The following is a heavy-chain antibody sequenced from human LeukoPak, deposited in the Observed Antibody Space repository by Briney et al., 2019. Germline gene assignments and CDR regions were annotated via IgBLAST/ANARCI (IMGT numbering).Heavy chain of an antibody. CDR3: AGATGYCSSTSCNNWFDP. CDR2: IYYSGST. Sequence: SETLSLTCTVSGGSISSSSYYWGWIRQPPGKGLEWIGSIYYSGSTYYNPSLKSRVTISVDTSKNQFALKLSSVTAADTAVYYCAGATGYCSSTSCNNWFDPWGQGTLVTVSS. D-gene: IGHD2-2*01. CDR1: GGSISSSSYY. J-gene: IGHJ5*02. V-gene: IGHV4-39*01.